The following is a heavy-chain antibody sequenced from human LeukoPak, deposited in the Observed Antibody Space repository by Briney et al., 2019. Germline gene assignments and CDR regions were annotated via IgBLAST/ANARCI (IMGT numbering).Heavy chain of an antibody. CDR1: GGSISSGGYY. V-gene: IGHV4-31*03. D-gene: IGHD3-16*01. CDR3: ARGDYVDNWFDP. J-gene: IGHJ5*02. Sequence: PSETLSLTCTVSGGSISSGGYYWSWIRQHPGKGLEWIGYIYYSGSTYYNPSLKSRVTISVDTSKNQFSLKLSSVTAADTAVYYCARGDYVDNWFDPWGQGTLVTVSS. CDR2: IYYSGST.